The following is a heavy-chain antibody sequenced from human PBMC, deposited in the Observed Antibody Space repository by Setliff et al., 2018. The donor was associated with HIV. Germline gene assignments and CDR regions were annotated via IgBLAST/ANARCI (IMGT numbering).Heavy chain of an antibody. V-gene: IGHV4-39*01. CDR1: GDSVSGPNYN. CDR2: ISFRGST. D-gene: IGHD6-13*01. CDR3: TGPAMAAAGPLEYCYYYGMDV. Sequence: SETLSLTCAVSGDSVSGPNYNWGWIRQPPGKGLEWIGTISFRGSTSYNPSLKSRVTISLDTSKSQFSLNLNSVTAADAAVYYCTGPAMAAAGPLEYCYYYGMDVWGQGTTVTVSS. J-gene: IGHJ6*02.